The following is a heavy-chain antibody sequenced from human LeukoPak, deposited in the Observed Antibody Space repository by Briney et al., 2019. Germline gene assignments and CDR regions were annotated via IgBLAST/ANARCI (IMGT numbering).Heavy chain of an antibody. J-gene: IGHJ4*02. CDR1: GFTFSSYW. CDR2: IKQDGSEK. Sequence: GGSLRLSCAASGFTFSSYWMSWVRQAPGKGLEWVANIKQDGSEKYYVDSVKGRFTISRDNAKNSLYLQMNSLRAEDTAVYYCARVTAAAGYYFDHWGQGTLVTVSS. CDR3: ARVTAAAGYYFDH. D-gene: IGHD6-13*01. V-gene: IGHV3-7*01.